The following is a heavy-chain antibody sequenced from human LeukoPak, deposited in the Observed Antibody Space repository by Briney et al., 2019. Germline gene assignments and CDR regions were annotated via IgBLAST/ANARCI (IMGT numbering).Heavy chain of an antibody. D-gene: IGHD5-24*01. V-gene: IGHV5-51*01. CDR2: IYPGGTET. J-gene: IGHJ4*02. CDR3: ARASRDGYNQNFDH. CDR1: GYDFSTYW. Sequence: GESLKISCKGLGYDFSTYWNAWVRQRPGKGLEWMGIIYPGGTETRYDPSFQGQVTISADRSTSTAYLQWSSLRASDTAMYYCARASRDGYNQNFDHWGQGTLVTVSS.